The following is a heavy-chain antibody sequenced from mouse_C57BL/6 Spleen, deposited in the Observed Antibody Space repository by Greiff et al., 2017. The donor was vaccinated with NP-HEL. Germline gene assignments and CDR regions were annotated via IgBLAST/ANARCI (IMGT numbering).Heavy chain of an antibody. CDR3: TKTGAYWYFDV. D-gene: IGHD4-1*01. V-gene: IGHV14-4*01. CDR2: IDPENGDT. Sequence: VQLQQSGAELVRPGASVKLSCTASGFTITDDYMHWVKQRPEQGLEWIGRIDPENGDTEYASKFQGKATITADTSSNTAYLQLSSLTSEDTAVYYCTKTGAYWYFDVWGTGTTVTVSS. CDR1: GFTITDDY. J-gene: IGHJ1*03.